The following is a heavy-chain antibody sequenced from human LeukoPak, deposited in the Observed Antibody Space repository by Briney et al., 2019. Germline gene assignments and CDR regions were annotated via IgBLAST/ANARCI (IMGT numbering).Heavy chain of an antibody. CDR3: ARWVAAAGSDY. Sequence: GGSLRLSCAASGFTVSSIYMSWVRQAPGKGLEWVSVIYSGGSTYYADSVKGRFTISRDNSKNTLYLQMNSLRAEDTAVYYCARWVAAAGSDYWGQGTLVTVSS. CDR2: IYSGGST. D-gene: IGHD6-13*01. V-gene: IGHV3-66*01. CDR1: GFTVSSIY. J-gene: IGHJ4*02.